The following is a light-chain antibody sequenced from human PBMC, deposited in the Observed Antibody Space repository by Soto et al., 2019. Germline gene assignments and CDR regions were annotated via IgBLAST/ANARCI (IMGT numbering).Light chain of an antibody. V-gene: IGKV1-5*03. CDR1: QSISSW. CDR3: QQYNSLWT. J-gene: IGKJ1*01. Sequence: DFQMTQSPSTLSASVGDRVTITCRASQSISSWLAWYQQKPGKAPKHLIYKASSLESGVPSRFSGSGSGTEFTLTISSLQPDDFATYYCQQYNSLWTFGQGTKVEIK. CDR2: KAS.